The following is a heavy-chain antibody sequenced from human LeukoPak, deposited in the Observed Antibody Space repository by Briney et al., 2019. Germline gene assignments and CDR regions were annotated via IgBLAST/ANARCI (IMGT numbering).Heavy chain of an antibody. V-gene: IGHV4-4*02. CDR2: VYHSGST. Sequence: SETLSLTCAVSGGSVSSNNWWGWVRQSPGKGLEWIGEVYHSGSTNYNPSLKSRVTISLDKSQNRFSLSLTSVTAADTAVYYCARRQVGLTGGHFDYWGQGTLVTVSS. CDR3: ARRQVGLTGGHFDY. D-gene: IGHD1-26*01. CDR1: GGSVSSNNW. J-gene: IGHJ4*02.